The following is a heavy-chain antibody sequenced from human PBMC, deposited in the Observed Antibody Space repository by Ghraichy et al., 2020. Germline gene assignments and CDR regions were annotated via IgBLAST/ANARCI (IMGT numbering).Heavy chain of an antibody. J-gene: IGHJ4*02. Sequence: ESLNISCAVSGGSISSSNWWSWVRQPPGKGLEWIGEIYHSGSTNYNPSLKSRVTISVDKSKNQFSLKLSSVTAADTAVYYCARVNVGVAATRLNDYWGQGTLVTVSS. V-gene: IGHV4-4*02. D-gene: IGHD2-15*01. CDR3: ARVNVGVAATRLNDY. CDR2: IYHSGST. CDR1: GGSISSSNW.